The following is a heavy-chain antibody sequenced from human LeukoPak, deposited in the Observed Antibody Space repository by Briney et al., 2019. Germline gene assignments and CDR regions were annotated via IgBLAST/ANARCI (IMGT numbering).Heavy chain of an antibody. CDR3: ARRPYYYGSGSYLGWFDP. CDR1: GGSISSTTYH. V-gene: IGHV4-39*01. CDR2: IYYSGST. Sequence: PSETLSLTCTVSGGSISSTTYHWGWIRQPPGKGLEWIGNIYYSGSTYYNPSLKSRVTISVDTSKNQFSLKLSSVTAADTAVYYCARRPYYYGSGSYLGWFDPWGQGTLVTVSS. D-gene: IGHD3-10*01. J-gene: IGHJ5*02.